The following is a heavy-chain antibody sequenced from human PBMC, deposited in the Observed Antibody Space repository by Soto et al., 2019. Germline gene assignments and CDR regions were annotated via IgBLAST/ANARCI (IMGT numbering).Heavy chain of an antibody. CDR2: ISSTTNYI. Sequence: GGSLRLSCAASGFTFSRYSMNWVRQAPGKGLEWVSSISSTTNYIYYADSMKGRFTVSRDNAKNSVYLDMNSLSAEDTAVYYYARESEDLTSNFDYWGQGXLVTVFS. V-gene: IGHV3-21*01. J-gene: IGHJ4*02. CDR3: ARESEDLTSNFDY. CDR1: GFTFSRYS.